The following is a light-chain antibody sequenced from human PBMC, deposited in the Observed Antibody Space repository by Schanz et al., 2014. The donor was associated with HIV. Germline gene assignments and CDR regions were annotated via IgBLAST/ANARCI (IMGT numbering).Light chain of an antibody. V-gene: IGLV2-11*01. J-gene: IGLJ2*01. CDR1: SSDVGGYNY. CDR3: QSFDRSLGGVV. Sequence: QSALTQPRSVSGSPGQSVTISCTGTSSDVGGYNYVSWYQQHPGKAPKLMIYDVSKRPSGVPDRFSGSKSGNTASLTISGLEDEDEADYYCQSFDRSLGGVVFGGGTKLTVL. CDR2: DVS.